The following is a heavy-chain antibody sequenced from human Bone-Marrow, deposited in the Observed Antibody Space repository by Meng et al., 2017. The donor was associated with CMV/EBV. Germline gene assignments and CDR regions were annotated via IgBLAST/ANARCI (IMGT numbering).Heavy chain of an antibody. CDR2: IYYTGST. J-gene: IGHJ4*02. CDR3: ARETRWNYVDY. D-gene: IGHD3-16*01. V-gene: IGHV4-61*08. CDR1: AGSISSGGYY. Sequence: SETLSLTCTVSAGSISSGGYYWSWIRQRPGKGLEWIGYIYYTGSTNYNPSLKSRVTISVDTSKNQFSLKLSSVTAADTAVYYCARETRWNYVDYWGQGTLVTVSS.